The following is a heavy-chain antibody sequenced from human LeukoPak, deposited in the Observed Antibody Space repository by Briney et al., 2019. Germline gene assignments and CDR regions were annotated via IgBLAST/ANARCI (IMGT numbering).Heavy chain of an antibody. CDR3: ANDYDILTALDY. V-gene: IGHV3-30*02. CDR1: GFTFSSYG. J-gene: IGHJ4*02. D-gene: IGHD3-9*01. Sequence: GGSLRLSCAASGFTFSSYGMHWVRQAPGRGLEWVAFIRYDGSNKYYADSVKGRFTISRDNSKNTLYLQMNSLRAEDTAVYYCANDYDILTALDYWGQGTLVTVSS. CDR2: IRYDGSNK.